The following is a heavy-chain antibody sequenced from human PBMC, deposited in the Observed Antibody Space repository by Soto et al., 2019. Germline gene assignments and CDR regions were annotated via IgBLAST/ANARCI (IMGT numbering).Heavy chain of an antibody. CDR3: ARDSDILAKILKDYYHHYGMHV. J-gene: IGHJ6*02. Sequence: SQTLSLTCAMSGDSVSRNSAAWNWTRQSPSRGLEWLGRTYYRSKWYFDYAVSVKSRITFNPDTSKNQFSLQLNSVTPEDTAVYYCARDSDILAKILKDYYHHYGMHVRGQAISVTVS. CDR1: GDSVSRNSAA. CDR2: TYYRSKWYF. D-gene: IGHD5-12*01. V-gene: IGHV6-1*01.